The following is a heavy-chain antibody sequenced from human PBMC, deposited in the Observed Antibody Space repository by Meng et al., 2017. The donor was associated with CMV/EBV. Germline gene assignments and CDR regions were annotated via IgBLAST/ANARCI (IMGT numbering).Heavy chain of an antibody. CDR2: IKSKTDGGTT. Sequence: GESLKISCAASGFTFSNAWMSWVRQAPGKGLEWVGRIKSKTDGGTTDYAAPVKGRFTISRDDSKNTLYLQMNSLKTEDTAVYYCTTAPSLLYSSSWDDAFAIWGQGTMVTVSS. D-gene: IGHD6-13*01. CDR1: GFTFSNAW. V-gene: IGHV3-15*01. CDR3: TTAPSLLYSSSWDDAFAI. J-gene: IGHJ3*02.